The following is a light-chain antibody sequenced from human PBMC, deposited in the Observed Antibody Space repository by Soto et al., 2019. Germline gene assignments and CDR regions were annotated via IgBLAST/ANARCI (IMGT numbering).Light chain of an antibody. CDR3: SSYEGSNHVVL. J-gene: IGLJ2*01. CDR1: SSDVGGYNY. CDR2: EVN. V-gene: IGLV2-8*01. Sequence: QSALTQPPSASGSPGQSVTISCTGSSSDVGGYNYVSWYQQHPGKAPKLMIYEVNNRPSGVPNRFSGSKSGNTASLTVSGLQADDEDAYYCSSYEGSNHVVLFGAGTKLTVL.